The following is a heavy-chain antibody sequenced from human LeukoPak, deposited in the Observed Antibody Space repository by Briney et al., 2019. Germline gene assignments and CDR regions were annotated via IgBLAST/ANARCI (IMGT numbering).Heavy chain of an antibody. CDR1: GYTFTSYY. Sequence: ASVKVSCKASGYTFTSYYMHWVRQAPGQGLEWMGIINPSGGSRNYAQKFQGRVTMTRDTSTSTVYMELSSLRSEDTAVYYCARHDYDDRSGYQHSTRNDYWGQGTLVTVSS. D-gene: IGHD3-22*01. CDR3: ARHDYDDRSGYQHSTRNDY. CDR2: INPSGGSR. J-gene: IGHJ4*02. V-gene: IGHV1-46*01.